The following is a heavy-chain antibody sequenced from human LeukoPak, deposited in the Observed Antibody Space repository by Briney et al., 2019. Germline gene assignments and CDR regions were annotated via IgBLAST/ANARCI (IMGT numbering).Heavy chain of an antibody. CDR1: GGSFSGYY. V-gene: IGHV4-34*01. Sequence: TSETLSLTCAVYGGSFSGYYWSWIRQPPGKGLEWIGEINHSGSTSYNPSLKSRVTISVDTSKNQFSLKLSSVTAADTAVYYCARGDIAATGTPFDNWGQGTLVTVSS. CDR2: INHSGST. D-gene: IGHD6-13*01. J-gene: IGHJ4*02. CDR3: ARGDIAATGTPFDN.